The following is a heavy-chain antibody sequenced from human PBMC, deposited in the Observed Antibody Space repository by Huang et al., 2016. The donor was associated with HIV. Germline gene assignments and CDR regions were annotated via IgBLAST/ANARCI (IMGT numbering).Heavy chain of an antibody. J-gene: IGHJ6*02. V-gene: IGHV1-69*01. CDR3: ARGRTRSSLYDSYYGLDV. D-gene: IGHD6-6*01. CDR2: VRPIFGTA. CDR1: GGTFSTYA. Sequence: QVQLVQSGAEVKKPGSSVKVSCKASGGTFSTYAISWVRQAPGQGREWMGGVRPIFGTANYAQKFQGTVTITADEFTSTAYMELSSLRSEDTALYYCARGRTRSSLYDSYYGLDVWGQGTTVTVSS.